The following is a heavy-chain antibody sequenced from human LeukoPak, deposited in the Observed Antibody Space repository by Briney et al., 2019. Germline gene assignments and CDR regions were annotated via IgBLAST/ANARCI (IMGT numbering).Heavy chain of an antibody. CDR1: GTSISSYY. V-gene: IGHV4-4*07. CDR2: IYTSGST. Sequence: SETLSLTCSVSGTSISSYYWSWIRQPAGKGLEWIGRIYTSGSTNYNPSLKSRVTMSVDTSKNQFSLKLTSVNAADTALYYCTRDNGGDWYAFDIWGQGTVVTVSS. J-gene: IGHJ3*02. D-gene: IGHD2-21*02. CDR3: TRDNGGDWYAFDI.